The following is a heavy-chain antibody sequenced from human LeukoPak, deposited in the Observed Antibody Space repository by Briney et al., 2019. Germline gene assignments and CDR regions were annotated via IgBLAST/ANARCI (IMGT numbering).Heavy chain of an antibody. CDR3: TRVREGIAVAATDY. V-gene: IGHV3-30-3*01. Sequence: PGRSLRLSCAASGFTFSSYAMHWVRQAPGKGLEWVAVISYDGSNNYYADSVKGRFTISRDNSKNTLYLQMNSLRAEDTAVYYCTRVREGIAVAATDYWGQGTLVTVSS. CDR2: ISYDGSNN. D-gene: IGHD6-19*01. CDR1: GFTFSSYA. J-gene: IGHJ4*02.